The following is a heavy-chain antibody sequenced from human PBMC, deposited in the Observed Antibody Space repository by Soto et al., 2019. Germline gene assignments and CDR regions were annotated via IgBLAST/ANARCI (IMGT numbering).Heavy chain of an antibody. CDR2: ISAYNGNT. CDR3: ARELLRFLEWLPYGMDV. V-gene: IGHV1-18*04. Sequence: ASVKVSCKASGYTFTSYGISWVRQAPEQGLEWMGWISAYNGNTNYAQKLQGRVTMTTDTSTSTAYMELRSLRSDDTAVYYCARELLRFLEWLPYGMDVWGQGTTVTVSS. D-gene: IGHD3-3*01. CDR1: GYTFTSYG. J-gene: IGHJ6*02.